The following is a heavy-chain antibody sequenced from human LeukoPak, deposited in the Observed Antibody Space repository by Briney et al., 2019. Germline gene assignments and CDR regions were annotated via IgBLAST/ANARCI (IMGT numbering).Heavy chain of an antibody. CDR1: GFTFSSYW. CDR2: INSDGSST. Sequence: GGSLRLSCAASGFTFSSYWMHWVRQAPGKGLVWASRINSDGSSTSYADSVKGRFNISRDNAKNTLYLHMNSLRAEGTAVYYCAREGWLQFINWFDPWGQGTLVTVSS. J-gene: IGHJ5*02. CDR3: AREGWLQFINWFDP. V-gene: IGHV3-74*01. D-gene: IGHD5-24*01.